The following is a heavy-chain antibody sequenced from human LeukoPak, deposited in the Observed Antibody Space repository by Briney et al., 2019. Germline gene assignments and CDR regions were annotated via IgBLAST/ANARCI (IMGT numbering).Heavy chain of an antibody. CDR1: GGTFSSYA. V-gene: IGHV1-69*04. D-gene: IGHD3-16*01. J-gene: IGHJ3*02. Sequence: SVKVSRKASGGTFSSYAISWVRQAPGQGLEWMGRIIPIHGTANYAQKFQGRATITADKSTSTAYMELSSLRSEDTAVYYCARAPDGGAFDIWGQGTMVTVSS. CDR3: ARAPDGGAFDI. CDR2: IIPIHGTA.